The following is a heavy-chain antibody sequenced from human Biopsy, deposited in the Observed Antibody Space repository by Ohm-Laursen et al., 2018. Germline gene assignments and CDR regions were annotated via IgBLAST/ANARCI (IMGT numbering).Heavy chain of an antibody. CDR2: ISSYNDNT. Sequence: ASVKVSCKASGYIFTTSGISWVRQAPGQGLEWMGWISSYNDNTNYAKKLQDRVTMTSDTSTGTAYMELTSLTSDDTAVYFCARWETTLGRSLDSWGQGTLVAVSS. CDR1: GYIFTTSG. J-gene: IGHJ4*02. V-gene: IGHV1-18*01. CDR3: ARWETTLGRSLDS. D-gene: IGHD1-26*01.